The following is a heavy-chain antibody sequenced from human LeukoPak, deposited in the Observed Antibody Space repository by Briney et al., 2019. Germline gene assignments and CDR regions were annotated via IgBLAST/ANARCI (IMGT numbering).Heavy chain of an antibody. CDR1: GDSISSSSCY. D-gene: IGHD6-13*01. Sequence: PSETLSLTCTVSGDSISSSSCYWDWIRQPPGKGLEWIGYIYYSGSTNYNPSLKSRVTISVDTSKNQFSLKLSSVTAADTAVYYCARGIEDSSSWYFPYWGQGTLVTVSS. CDR2: IYYSGST. V-gene: IGHV4-61*05. CDR3: ARGIEDSSSWYFPY. J-gene: IGHJ4*02.